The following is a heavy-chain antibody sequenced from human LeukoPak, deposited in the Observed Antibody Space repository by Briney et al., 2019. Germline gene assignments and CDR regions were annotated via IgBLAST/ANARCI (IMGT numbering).Heavy chain of an antibody. Sequence: QSGGSLRLSCAASGFPFSNYEMNWVRQAPGKGLEWVSYISNSGSSIYYADSVKGRFTISRDNAKNSLYLEMNSLRAEDTAVYYCARESRAKGNTFDIWGQGTMVTVSS. CDR3: ARESRAKGNTFDI. CDR2: ISNSGSSI. CDR1: GFPFSNYE. J-gene: IGHJ3*02. D-gene: IGHD2/OR15-2a*01. V-gene: IGHV3-48*03.